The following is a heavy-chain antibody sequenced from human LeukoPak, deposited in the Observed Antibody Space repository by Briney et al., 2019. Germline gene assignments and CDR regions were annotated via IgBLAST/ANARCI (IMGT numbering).Heavy chain of an antibody. D-gene: IGHD6-13*01. Sequence: GGSLRLSCAAAGLTFDSCDMYWVRQSPGKGPEWVSYISASGISIKYADSVKGRFTISRDNAKNLVYLQMDSLRAEDTAVYYCVPPAAGLHRTISTEYFQHWGQGTPVIVSS. J-gene: IGHJ1*01. CDR3: VPPAAGLHRTISTEYFQH. CDR2: ISASGISI. CDR1: GLTFDSCD. V-gene: IGHV3-48*03.